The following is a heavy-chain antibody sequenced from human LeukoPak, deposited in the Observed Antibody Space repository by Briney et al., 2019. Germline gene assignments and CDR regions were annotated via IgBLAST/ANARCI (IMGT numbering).Heavy chain of an antibody. CDR2: INPNSGAT. D-gene: IGHD3-3*01. CDR1: GYTFTSYT. J-gene: IGHJ4*02. V-gene: IGHV1-2*02. Sequence: ASVKVSCKASGYTFTSYTITWVRQAPGQGLEWMGWINPNSGATNYAQKFQGRVTMTRDTSISTAYMEVSRLRSDDTAVYYCARADMASDYTPNNYWGQGTLVTVSS. CDR3: ARADMASDYTPNNY.